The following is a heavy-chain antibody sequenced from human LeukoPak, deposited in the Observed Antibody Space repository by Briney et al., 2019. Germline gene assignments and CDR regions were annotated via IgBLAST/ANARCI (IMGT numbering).Heavy chain of an antibody. CDR1: GFTFGNHS. V-gene: IGHV3-48*01. Sequence: GGSLRLSCAASGFTFGNHSMNWVRQAPGKGLEWISYISSSSSARYYAGSVKGRFTISRDDASNSLYLQMNSLRAEDTAIYYCARMSSSRLPGYWGQGALVTVSS. J-gene: IGHJ4*02. D-gene: IGHD2-2*01. CDR3: ARMSSSRLPGY. CDR2: ISSSSSAR.